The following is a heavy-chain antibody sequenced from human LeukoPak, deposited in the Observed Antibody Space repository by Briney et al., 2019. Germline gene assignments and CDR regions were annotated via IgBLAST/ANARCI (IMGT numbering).Heavy chain of an antibody. CDR1: GYTFTGYY. V-gene: IGHV1-2*06. Sequence: GASVKVSCKASGYTFTGYYMHWVRQAPGQGLEWMGRINPNSGGTNYAQKFQGRVTMTRDTSISTAYMELSRLRSDDTAVYYCARGQKRWLQNYYYYYMNVWGKGITVTVSS. CDR3: ARGQKRWLQNYYYYYMNV. CDR2: INPNSGGT. J-gene: IGHJ6*03. D-gene: IGHD5-24*01.